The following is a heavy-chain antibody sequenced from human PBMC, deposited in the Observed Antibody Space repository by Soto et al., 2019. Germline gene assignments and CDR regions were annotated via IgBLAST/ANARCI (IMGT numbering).Heavy chain of an antibody. J-gene: IGHJ1*01. V-gene: IGHV5-51*01. CDR2: IYPGDSDT. D-gene: IGHD2-21*02. Sequence: GESLKISCKGSGYSFTSYWIGWVRQMPGKGPEWMGIIYPGDSDTRYSPSFQGQVTISADKSISTAYLQWSSLKASDTAMYYRARPSNCGGDCYSTFQHWGQGTLVTVSS. CDR3: ARPSNCGGDCYSTFQH. CDR1: GYSFTSYW.